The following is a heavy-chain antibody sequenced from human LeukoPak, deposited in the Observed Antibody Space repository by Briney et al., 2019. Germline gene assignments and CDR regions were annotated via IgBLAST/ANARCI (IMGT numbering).Heavy chain of an antibody. J-gene: IGHJ1*01. CDR2: IYYSGST. Sequence: SETLSLTCTVSGGSISSSSYYWGWIRQPPGKGLEWIGSIYYSGSTYYNPSLKSRVTISVDTSKNQFSLKLSSVTAADTAVYYCARDLNTEYSSGWPQDFQHWGQGTLVTVSS. V-gene: IGHV4-39*07. D-gene: IGHD6-19*01. CDR1: GGSISSSSYY. CDR3: ARDLNTEYSSGWPQDFQH.